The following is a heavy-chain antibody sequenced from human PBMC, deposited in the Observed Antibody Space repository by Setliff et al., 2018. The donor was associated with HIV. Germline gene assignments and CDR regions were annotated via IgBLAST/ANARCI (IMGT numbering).Heavy chain of an antibody. Sequence: ASVKVSCKASGDTFSNSLVTWVRQAPGQGLEWMGGIIPLFGTANYAQKFQGRVTMTTDRSTTTAYMELRSLASDDTALYYCARDRLTAGKYCSDSRCDDAFDIWGQGTMVTVSS. V-gene: IGHV1-69*05. J-gene: IGHJ3*02. CDR3: ARDRLTAGKYCSDSRCDDAFDI. CDR1: GDTFSNSL. D-gene: IGHD2-15*01. CDR2: IIPLFGTA.